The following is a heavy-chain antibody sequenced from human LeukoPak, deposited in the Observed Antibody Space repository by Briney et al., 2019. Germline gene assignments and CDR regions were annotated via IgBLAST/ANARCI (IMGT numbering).Heavy chain of an antibody. CDR1: GGSISGSSYY. V-gene: IGHV4-39*01. D-gene: IGHD6-19*01. Sequence: SETLSLSCTASGGSISGSSYYWGWLRHPPGKELEWWGNINYSGSTYYSQSLKSRVTMSVDTSKNQFSLKLSSVTAADTAVYYCARHGSASGWYRSHFDYWGQGTLVTVSS. CDR2: INYSGST. J-gene: IGHJ4*02. CDR3: ARHGSASGWYRSHFDY.